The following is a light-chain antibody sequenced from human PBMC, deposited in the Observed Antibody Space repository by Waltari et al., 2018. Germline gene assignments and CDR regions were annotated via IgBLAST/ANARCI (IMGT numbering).Light chain of an antibody. J-gene: IGKJ1*01. Sequence: EIHMTQSPSSVSASVGDRVSISCRASQDISTSLDWYQQKSGKAPSLLIYGASTLQSGVPSMFSAGRSGTDFTLPINNPHPDYFATSCCQEGDTPPPTFGPGTKVQL. CDR1: QDISTS. CDR3: QEGDTPPPT. V-gene: IGKV1-12*01. CDR2: GAS.